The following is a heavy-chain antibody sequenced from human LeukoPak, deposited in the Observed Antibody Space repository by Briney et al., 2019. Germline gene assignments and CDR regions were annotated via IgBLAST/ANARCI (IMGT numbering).Heavy chain of an antibody. Sequence: PGGSLRLSCAASGFTFDDYGMSWVRQAPGKGLEWVSGINWNGGSTGYADSVKGRFTISRDNAKNSLYLQMNSLRAEDTALYYCARSRNPTATMIVDGDAFDIWGQGTMVTVSS. CDR1: GFTFDDYG. J-gene: IGHJ3*02. D-gene: IGHD3-22*01. CDR2: INWNGGST. V-gene: IGHV3-20*04. CDR3: ARSRNPTATMIVDGDAFDI.